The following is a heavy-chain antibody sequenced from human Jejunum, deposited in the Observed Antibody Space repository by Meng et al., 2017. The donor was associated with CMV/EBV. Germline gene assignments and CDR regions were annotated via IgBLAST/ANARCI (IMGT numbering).Heavy chain of an antibody. CDR1: GGTFSSYG. J-gene: IGHJ4*02. CDR2: IIPIFDTP. V-gene: IGHV1-69*05. Sequence: SGGTFSSYGISWVRQAPGQGLEWMGGIIPIFDTPDYAQKFQGRFTITTDESTSTDYMELSSLRSEDTAVYFCARSYNWNNGYYFDYWGQGTLVTVSS. CDR3: ARSYNWNNGYYFDY. D-gene: IGHD1/OR15-1a*01.